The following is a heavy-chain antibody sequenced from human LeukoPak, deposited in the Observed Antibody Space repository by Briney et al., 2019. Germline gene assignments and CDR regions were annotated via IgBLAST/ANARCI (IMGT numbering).Heavy chain of an antibody. CDR2: TYYGFKCNN. D-gene: IGHD3-10*01. Sequence: SQTLSLTCAISGDSVSSNSAAWSWIRQSPSRGLEWLGRTYYGFKCNNNYAISVKSRITINPDTSKNQFSLQLNSVALEYTAVYYCARARGYFDLWGRGPLVTVSS. CDR1: GDSVSSNSAA. CDR3: ARARGYFDL. V-gene: IGHV6-1*01. J-gene: IGHJ2*01.